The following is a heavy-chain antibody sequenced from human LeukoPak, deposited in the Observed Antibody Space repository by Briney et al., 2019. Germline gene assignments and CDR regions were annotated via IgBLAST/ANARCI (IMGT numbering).Heavy chain of an antibody. CDR2: IYYSGST. CDR1: GGSISSYY. D-gene: IGHD3-22*01. V-gene: IGHV4-59*01. CDR3: ARVRYYDSSGYYPNPFFDY. J-gene: IGHJ4*02. Sequence: SETLSLTCTVSGGSISSYYWSWIRQPPGKGLEWIGYIYYSGSTNYNPSLKSRVTISVDTSKNQFSLKLSSVTAADTAVYYCARVRYYDSSGYYPNPFFDYWGQGTLVTVSS.